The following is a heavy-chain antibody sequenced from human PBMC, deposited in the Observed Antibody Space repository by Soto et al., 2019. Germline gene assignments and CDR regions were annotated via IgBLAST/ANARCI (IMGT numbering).Heavy chain of an antibody. V-gene: IGHV3-13*01. CDR1: GFTFSSYD. Sequence: EVQLVESGGGLVQPGGSLRLSCAASGFTFSSYDMHWVRQATGKGLEWVSAIGTAGDSYYPGSVKGRFTISRENAKNSLYLQMNSLRAGDTAVYYCARGSYYGSGGFDYWCQGTLVTVSS. CDR2: IGTAGDS. J-gene: IGHJ4*02. CDR3: ARGSYYGSGGFDY. D-gene: IGHD3-10*01.